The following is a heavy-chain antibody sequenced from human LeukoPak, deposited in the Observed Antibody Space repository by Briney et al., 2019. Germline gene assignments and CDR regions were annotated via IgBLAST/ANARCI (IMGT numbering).Heavy chain of an antibody. Sequence: GGSLRLSCAVSGFTFSAHYIDWVRQAPGKGLEWVGRSGNKANSYTTEYAASVRGRFTISRDDSKNSLYLQMNSLKTEDTAVYYCTRGYSGIGIYAFDIWGQGTMVTVSS. CDR1: GFTFSAHY. V-gene: IGHV3-72*01. J-gene: IGHJ3*02. D-gene: IGHD1-26*01. CDR2: SGNKANSYTT. CDR3: TRGYSGIGIYAFDI.